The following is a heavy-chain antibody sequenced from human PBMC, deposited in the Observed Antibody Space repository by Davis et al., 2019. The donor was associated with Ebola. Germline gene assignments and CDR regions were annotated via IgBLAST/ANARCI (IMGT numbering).Heavy chain of an antibody. D-gene: IGHD1-26*01. CDR1: GYSFTSYW. V-gene: IGHV5-10-1*01. CDR2: IDPSDSYT. CDR3: ARLAGGVGAILSY. J-gene: IGHJ4*02. Sequence: KVSCKGSGYSFTSYWISWVRQMPGKGLEWMGRIDPSDSYTNYSPSFQGHVTISADKSISTAYLQWSSLKASDTAMYYCARLAGGVGAILSYWGQGTLVTVSS.